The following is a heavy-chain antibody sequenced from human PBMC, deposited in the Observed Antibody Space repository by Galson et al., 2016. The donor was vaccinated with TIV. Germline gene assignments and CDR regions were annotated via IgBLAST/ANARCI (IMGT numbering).Heavy chain of an antibody. V-gene: IGHV4-4*07. CDR2: IYTGGRS. Sequence: PLSLTCSVSGYSISSLYWSWIRQPAGKGLEWIGRIYTGGRSNYNPSLKSRVTMSLDTSKNQFSLKLTSATAADTAVYYCARDFSGYSGWYFGLWGRGTLVTVSS. J-gene: IGHJ2*01. CDR3: ARDFSGYSGWYFGL. D-gene: IGHD5-12*01. CDR1: GYSISSLY.